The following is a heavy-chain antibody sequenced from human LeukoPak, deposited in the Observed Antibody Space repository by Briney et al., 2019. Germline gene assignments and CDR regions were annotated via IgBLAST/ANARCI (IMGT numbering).Heavy chain of an antibody. D-gene: IGHD5-18*01. CDR1: GFTFSSYA. V-gene: IGHV3-48*02. CDR2: ISSSSSTI. J-gene: IGHJ4*02. Sequence: GGSLRLSCAASGFTFSSYAMSWVRQAPGKGLEWVSYISSSSSTIYYADSVKGRFTISRDNAKNSLYLQMNSLRDEDTAVYYCARGYSYGCKYWGQGTLVTVSS. CDR3: ARGYSYGCKY.